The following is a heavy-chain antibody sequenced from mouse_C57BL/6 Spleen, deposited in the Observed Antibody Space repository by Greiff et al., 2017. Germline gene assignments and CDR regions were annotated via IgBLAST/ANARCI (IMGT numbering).Heavy chain of an antibody. CDR1: GYTFPSYW. CDR3: SRPRYWYFGV. Sequence: QVQLQQPGAELVMPGASVKLSCKASGYTFPSYWMHWVKQRPGQGLEWIGEIDPSDRYTNYNQKLKGKSTLTVDKSSSTAYMHLSILTSEDSAVYYCSRPRYWYFGVWGTGTTVTVAS. CDR2: IDPSDRYT. J-gene: IGHJ1*03. V-gene: IGHV1-69*01.